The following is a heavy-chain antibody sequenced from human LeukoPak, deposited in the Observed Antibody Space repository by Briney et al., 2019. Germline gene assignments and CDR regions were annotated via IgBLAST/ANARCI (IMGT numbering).Heavy chain of an antibody. D-gene: IGHD4-17*01. CDR3: ARESGSVTSEVDFDY. Sequence: GGSLRLSCAASGFTFSSYWMSWVRQAPGRGLEWVATIRQDGSQKYYVDSVKGRFTISRDNAKNSLYLQMNSLRAEDTAVYYCARESGSVTSEVDFDYWGQGTLVTVSS. CDR1: GFTFSSYW. CDR2: IRQDGSQK. V-gene: IGHV3-7*01. J-gene: IGHJ4*02.